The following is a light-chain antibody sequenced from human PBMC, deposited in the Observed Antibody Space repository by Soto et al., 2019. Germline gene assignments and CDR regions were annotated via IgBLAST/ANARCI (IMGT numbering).Light chain of an antibody. V-gene: IGLV1-40*01. J-gene: IGLJ3*02. CDR3: QSYDSSRSGSV. Sequence: QSVLTQPPSVSGAPGQRVTISCTGSSSNIGAGYDVHWYQQLPGTAPKLLIYVNSNRPSGVPDRFSGSKSGTSAALAISGLQAEDEADYYCQSYDSSRSGSVFGGGTKVTVL. CDR1: SSNIGAGYD. CDR2: VNS.